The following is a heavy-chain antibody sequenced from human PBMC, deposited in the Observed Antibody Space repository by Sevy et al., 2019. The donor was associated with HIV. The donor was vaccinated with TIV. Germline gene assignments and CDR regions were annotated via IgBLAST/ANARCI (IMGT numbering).Heavy chain of an antibody. V-gene: IGHV3-23*01. CDR3: AKGYGSGSPPDS. Sequence: GGSLRLSCAASGFIFNSYAMSWVRQAPGKGLEWVSGISGSGGSTYYADSVKGRSSISRDNSRNTVYLEINSLRAEDTAVYFCAKGYGSGSPPDSWGQGILVTVSS. D-gene: IGHD3-10*01. J-gene: IGHJ4*02. CDR1: GFIFNSYA. CDR2: ISGSGGST.